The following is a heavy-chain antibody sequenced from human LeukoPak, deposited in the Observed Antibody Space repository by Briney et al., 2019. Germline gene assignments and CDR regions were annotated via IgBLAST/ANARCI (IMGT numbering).Heavy chain of an antibody. J-gene: IGHJ4*02. D-gene: IGHD2-15*01. Sequence: ASVKVSCKPSAGTFSTYAISWVRQAPGQGLGWMGGIIPIFGSGTSEQSSKGRVTITADESTKTAYMEVSSLRSEETAVYYCARDRRGCSGGSCYSADYWGQGTLVTVSS. V-gene: IGHV1-69*01. CDR1: AGTFSTYA. CDR3: ARDRRGCSGGSCYSADY. CDR2: IIPIFGSG.